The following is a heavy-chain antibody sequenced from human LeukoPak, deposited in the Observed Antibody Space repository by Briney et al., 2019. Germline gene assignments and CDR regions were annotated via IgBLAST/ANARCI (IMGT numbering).Heavy chain of an antibody. Sequence: SETLSLTCTVSGGSISSGGYYWSWIRQPPGKGLEWIGYIYHSGSTYYNPSLKSRVTISVDRSKNQFSLKLSSVTAADTAVYYCARAPWGFGELFAGFDYWGQGTLVTVSS. V-gene: IGHV4-30-2*01. CDR3: ARAPWGFGELFAGFDY. J-gene: IGHJ4*02. CDR2: IYHSGST. D-gene: IGHD3-10*01. CDR1: GGSISSGGYY.